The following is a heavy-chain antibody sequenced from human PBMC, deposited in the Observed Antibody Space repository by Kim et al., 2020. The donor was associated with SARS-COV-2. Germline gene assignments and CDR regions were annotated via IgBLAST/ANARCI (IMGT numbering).Heavy chain of an antibody. D-gene: IGHD3-22*01. CDR3: AIVTNDSSASYSLLSYCFES. V-gene: IGHV1-69*06. CDR2: TIPIFGTV. CDR1: GGTFSRYG. Sequence: SVKVSCKASGGTFSRYGISWVRQAPGKGLEWMGGTIPIFGTVNYAQKFQGRVAITAAKSTSTSYMDLTSLRSEDTAVYYCAIVTNDSSASYSLLSYCFESWGQGTLVTVSS. J-gene: IGHJ4*02.